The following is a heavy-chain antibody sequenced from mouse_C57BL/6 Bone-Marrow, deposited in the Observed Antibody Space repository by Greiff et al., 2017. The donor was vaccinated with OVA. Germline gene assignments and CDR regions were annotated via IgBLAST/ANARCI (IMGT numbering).Heavy chain of an antibody. CDR3: ARWGDWFAY. V-gene: IGHV1-59*01. J-gene: IGHJ3*01. CDR2: IDPSDSYT. CDR1: GYTFTSYW. Sequence: QVQLQQPGAELVRPGTSVKLSCKASGYTFTSYWMHWVKQRPGQGLEWIGVIDPSDSYTNYNQKFKGKATLTVDTSSSTAYMQLSSLTAVDSAVYCCARWGDWFAYWGQGTLVTVSA.